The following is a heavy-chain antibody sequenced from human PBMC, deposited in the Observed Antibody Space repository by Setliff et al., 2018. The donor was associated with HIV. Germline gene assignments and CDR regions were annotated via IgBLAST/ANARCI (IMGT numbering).Heavy chain of an antibody. V-gene: IGHV4-31*03. CDR1: GGSISRGGYY. J-gene: IGHJ4*02. Sequence: PSETLSLTCTVSGGSISRGGYYWSWIRQHPGKGLEWIGYISYSGSTYYNPSLKSRVTISVGTSKNQFSLKLSSVTAADTAVYYCARAPNRGGPFDYWGQGTLVTVSS. CDR3: ARAPNRGGPFDY. CDR2: ISYSGST. D-gene: IGHD3-10*01.